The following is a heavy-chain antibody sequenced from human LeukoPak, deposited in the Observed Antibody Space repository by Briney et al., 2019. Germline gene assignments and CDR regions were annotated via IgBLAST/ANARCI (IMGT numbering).Heavy chain of an antibody. Sequence: SETLSLTFGVYGWSYSDYYWSWIRQPPGKGLEWIGEINHSGITNYNPSLKSRVTTSLDTSKNQFSLRLSSVTAADTAVYYCARKGGGQLVNTRRWFDPWGQGTLVTVSS. CDR2: INHSGIT. V-gene: IGHV4-34*01. CDR3: ARKGGGQLVNTRRWFDP. J-gene: IGHJ5*02. CDR1: GWSYSDYY. D-gene: IGHD6-6*01.